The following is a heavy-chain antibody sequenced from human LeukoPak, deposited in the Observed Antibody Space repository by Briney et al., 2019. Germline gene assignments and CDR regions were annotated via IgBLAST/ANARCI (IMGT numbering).Heavy chain of an antibody. CDR1: GIAVSGNY. D-gene: IGHD1-26*01. CDR2: ISINTNT. V-gene: IGHV3-53*01. CDR3: AIAQTWDGLFES. Sequence: TGGSLRLSCAASGIAVSGNYMSWVRQTTGKGLEWVSFISINTNTFYADSVRGRFTISRDTSKNTLLLQMNSLRDEDSAIYYCAIAQTWDGLFESWGQGTLVTVSS. J-gene: IGHJ4*02.